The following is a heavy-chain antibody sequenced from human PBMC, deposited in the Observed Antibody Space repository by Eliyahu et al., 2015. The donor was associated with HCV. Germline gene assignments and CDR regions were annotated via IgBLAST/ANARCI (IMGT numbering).Heavy chain of an antibody. Sequence: PGRSLRLXCAASGFTFSTHAIHWVRQAPGKGLEWIAGIWYDGNNKYYADSLRGRLTISXDNXNNMVHXQMNXLRPDDTAMYYCVRDIGGYYXYFXYWGQGTLVIVSS. CDR2: IWYDGNNK. J-gene: IGHJ4*02. CDR1: GFTFSTHA. V-gene: IGHV3-33*08. D-gene: IGHD3-3*01. CDR3: VRDIGGYYXYFXY.